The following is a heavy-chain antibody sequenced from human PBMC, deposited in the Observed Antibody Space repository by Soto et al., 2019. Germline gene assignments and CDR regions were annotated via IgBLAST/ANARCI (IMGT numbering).Heavy chain of an antibody. J-gene: IGHJ4*01. CDR1: GCTFNTYD. D-gene: IGHD2-21*01. CDR2: IATTGETT. Sequence: EVQLLESGVGLVQPGGSLRLSCAASGCTFNTYDMSWVRQAPGTGLEWVSSIATTGETTFYADSVRGRFTISRDNSTNTLFMQINTMRADDTAIYYFVIHWGGWGHGTLVTVSS. CDR3: VIHWGG. V-gene: IGHV3-23*01.